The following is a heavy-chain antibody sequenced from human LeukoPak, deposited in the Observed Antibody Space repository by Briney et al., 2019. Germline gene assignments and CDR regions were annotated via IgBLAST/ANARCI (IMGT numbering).Heavy chain of an antibody. V-gene: IGHV4-39*01. CDR1: GGSIRSSYYY. CDR2: IYDSGST. Sequence: SETLSLTCTVSGGSIRSSYYYWGWIRQPPGKGLEWSGSIYDSGSTYYNPSLKRRVTISVDTSKNQFSLKLNSVTAADTAVYYCALMIRAESGVDYWGQGTLVTVSS. CDR3: ALMIRAESGVDY. J-gene: IGHJ4*02. D-gene: IGHD3-10*01.